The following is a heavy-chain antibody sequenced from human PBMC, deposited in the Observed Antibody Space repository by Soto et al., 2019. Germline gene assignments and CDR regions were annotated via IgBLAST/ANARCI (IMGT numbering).Heavy chain of an antibody. J-gene: IGHJ6*02. CDR1: GFTFSSYE. V-gene: IGHV3-48*03. D-gene: IGHD3-22*01. CDR2: ISSSGSTI. Sequence: GGSLRLSCAASGFTFSSYEMNWVRQAPGKGLEWVSYISSSGSTIYYADSVKGRFTISRDNAKSSLYLQMNSLRAEDTAVYYCVRSPQPMIVVVVTSRYGMDVWGQGTTVTVSS. CDR3: VRSPQPMIVVVVTSRYGMDV.